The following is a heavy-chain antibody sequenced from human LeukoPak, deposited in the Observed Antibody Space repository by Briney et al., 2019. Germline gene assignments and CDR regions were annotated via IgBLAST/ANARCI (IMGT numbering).Heavy chain of an antibody. D-gene: IGHD3-3*01. J-gene: IGHJ4*02. Sequence: GGSLRLSCAASGFTFSSYAMSWVRQAPGKGLEWVAVISYDGSNKYYADSVKGRFTISRDNSKNTLYLQMNSLRAEDTAVYYCARDGLLSITIFGVVIVGYFDYWGQGTLVTVSS. CDR1: GFTFSSYA. V-gene: IGHV3-30*04. CDR2: ISYDGSNK. CDR3: ARDGLLSITIFGVVIVGYFDY.